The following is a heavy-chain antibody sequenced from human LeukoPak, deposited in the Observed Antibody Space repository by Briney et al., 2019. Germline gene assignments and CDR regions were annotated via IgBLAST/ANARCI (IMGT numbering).Heavy chain of an antibody. J-gene: IGHJ5*02. CDR2: ISGIGSST. V-gene: IGHV3-23*01. D-gene: IGHD3-9*01. Sequence: PGGSLRLSCAASGFTFSSYAMGWVRQAPGKGLEWVSLISGIGSSTYYTDSLKGRFTISRDNSKNTLCLQVNSLRAEDAAIYYCVKQWGSILTGYKNWFDPWGQGTLVTVSS. CDR1: GFTFSSYA. CDR3: VKQWGSILTGYKNWFDP.